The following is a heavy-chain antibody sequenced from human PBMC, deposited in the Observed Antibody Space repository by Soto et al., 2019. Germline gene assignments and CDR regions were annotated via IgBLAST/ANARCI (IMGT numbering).Heavy chain of an antibody. D-gene: IGHD3-10*01. V-gene: IGHV3-23*01. CDR1: GSTFSSYA. Sequence: GGSLRLSCAASGSTFSSYAMSWVRQAPGKGLEWVSAISGSGGSTYYADSVKGRFTISRDNSKNTLYLQMNSLRAEDTAVYYCAKVRELFGYYYYYMDVWGKGTTVTVSS. J-gene: IGHJ6*03. CDR3: AKVRELFGYYYYYMDV. CDR2: ISGSGGST.